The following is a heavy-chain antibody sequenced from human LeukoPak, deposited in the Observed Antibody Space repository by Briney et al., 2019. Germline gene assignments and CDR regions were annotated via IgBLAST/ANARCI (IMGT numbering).Heavy chain of an antibody. CDR1: GFTFSSHW. V-gene: IGHV3-74*01. CDR2: INRDGSSI. CDR3: ARAGDYRYGMDV. D-gene: IGHD4-17*01. J-gene: IGHJ6*02. Sequence: GGSLRLSCAASGFTFSSHWMHWVRQGPGKGLVWVSHINRDGSSISYADSVKGRFTISRDNAKNTLYLQINSLRAEDTAVYYCARAGDYRYGMDVWGQGTTVTVSS.